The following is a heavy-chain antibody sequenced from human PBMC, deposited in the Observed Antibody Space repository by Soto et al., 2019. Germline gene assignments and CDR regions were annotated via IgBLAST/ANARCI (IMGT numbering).Heavy chain of an antibody. J-gene: IGHJ6*02. D-gene: IGHD6-19*01. CDR1: GYSFTRYW. CDR3: ARFSGWYYYYYGMDV. CDR2: IDPSDSYT. V-gene: IGHV5-10-1*01. Sequence: ESLKISCRSSGYSFTRYWISWVRQMPGKGLEWMGRIDPSDSYTNYSPSFQGHVTISADKSISTAYLQWSSLKASDTAMYYCARFSGWYYYYYGMDVWGQGTTVTVSS.